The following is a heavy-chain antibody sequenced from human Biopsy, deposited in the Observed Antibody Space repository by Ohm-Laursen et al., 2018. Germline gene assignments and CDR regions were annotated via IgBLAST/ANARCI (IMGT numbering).Heavy chain of an antibody. CDR3: ARDSGILNYGNFKYYHYYGMGV. D-gene: IGHD4-11*01. CDR1: GDSVTKYY. J-gene: IGHJ6*02. Sequence: SETLSLTCTVSGDSVTKYYWSWIRQPPGKGLEWIGHIYYSVMTNYNPSLQSRVSISVDTSRNQVSLTLSSVTAADTAAYYCARDSGILNYGNFKYYHYYGMGVWGQGTKVTVSS. CDR2: IYYSVMT. V-gene: IGHV4-59*02.